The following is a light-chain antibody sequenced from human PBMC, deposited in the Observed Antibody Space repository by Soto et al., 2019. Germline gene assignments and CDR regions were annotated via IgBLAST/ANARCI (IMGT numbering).Light chain of an antibody. Sequence: QSVLTQPASVSGSPGQSIAISCTGTSSDVGAFNYVSWYQQHPGKAPKFMIFDVSSRPSGVSDRFSGSKSGNTASPTISGLQTEDEADYYCASYTTSSTYVFGTGTKVT. CDR3: ASYTTSSTYV. CDR1: SSDVGAFNY. J-gene: IGLJ1*01. V-gene: IGLV2-14*03. CDR2: DVS.